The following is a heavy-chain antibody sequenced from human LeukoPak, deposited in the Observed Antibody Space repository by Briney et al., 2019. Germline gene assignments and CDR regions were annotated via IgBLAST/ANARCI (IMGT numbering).Heavy chain of an antibody. Sequence: PSETLSLTCTVSGGSISSSTHYWDWIRQPPGKGLEWVGSIYYSGNTYYNPSLKSRVTISVDTSKNQFSLKLSSVTAADTAVYYCARLVVSSWYHEVLLGRDYWGQGTLVTVSS. V-gene: IGHV4-39*01. CDR2: IYYSGNT. D-gene: IGHD6-13*01. CDR3: ARLVVSSWYHEVLLGRDY. CDR1: GGSISSSTHY. J-gene: IGHJ4*02.